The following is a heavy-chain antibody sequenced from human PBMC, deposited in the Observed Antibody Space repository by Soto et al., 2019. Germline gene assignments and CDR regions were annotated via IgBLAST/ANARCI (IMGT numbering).Heavy chain of an antibody. CDR1: GYTFTSYG. J-gene: IGHJ4*02. D-gene: IGHD3-22*01. Sequence: QVQLVQSGAEVKMPGASVKVSCKASGYTFTSYGISWVRQAPVQGLEYMGWITAYNGNTNYAQKLQGRVTMTTDTSTSTAYMELRSLIFDDAAVYYCAVYDSRPGYFDYWGQGTLVTVSS. V-gene: IGHV1-18*01. CDR2: ITAYNGNT. CDR3: AVYDSRPGYFDY.